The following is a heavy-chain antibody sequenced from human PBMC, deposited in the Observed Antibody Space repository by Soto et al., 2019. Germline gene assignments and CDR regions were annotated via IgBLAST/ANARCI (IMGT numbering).Heavy chain of an antibody. D-gene: IGHD3-9*01. Sequence: QITLKESGPTLVKPTQTLTLTCTFSGFSLSTSGVGVGWIRQPPGKDLEWLALIYWDDDKRDSPSLKSRITITKDTSKNQVVLTMTNMDPVDTATYYCAHSLPDSLTGQDWFDPWGNGTLVTVST. V-gene: IGHV2-5*02. CDR3: AHSLPDSLTGQDWFDP. CDR2: IYWDDDK. J-gene: IGHJ5*02. CDR1: GFSLSTSGVG.